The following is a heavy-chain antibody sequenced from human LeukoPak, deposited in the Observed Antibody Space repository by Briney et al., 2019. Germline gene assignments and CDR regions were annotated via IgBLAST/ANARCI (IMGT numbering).Heavy chain of an antibody. CDR2: INPNSGGT. CDR3: ARADNWNYVIFPFWGGSLEY. V-gene: IGHV1-2*02. D-gene: IGHD1-7*01. CDR1: GYTFTGCY. Sequence: GESLKISCRASGYTFTGCYMHWVRQAPGQGLEWMGWINPNSGGTNYSQKFQGRVTMTRDTSISTAYMELSSLRSDDTAVYYCARADNWNYVIFPFWGGSLEYWGQGTLVTVSS. J-gene: IGHJ4*02.